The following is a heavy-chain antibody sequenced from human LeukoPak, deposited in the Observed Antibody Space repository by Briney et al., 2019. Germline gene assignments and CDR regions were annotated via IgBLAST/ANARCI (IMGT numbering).Heavy chain of an antibody. CDR3: AKDGAVAENWFDP. D-gene: IGHD6-19*01. CDR2: ISYDGSNK. V-gene: IGHV3-30*18. Sequence: PGRALRLSCAASGVTFSSYVMHWGRQAPGKGLEWVAVISYDGSNKYYAYSVKGRFTIYRDDSKNTVYLQMNSLRAEDTAVYYCAKDGAVAENWFDPWGQGSHVTVCS. J-gene: IGHJ5*02. CDR1: GVTFSSYV.